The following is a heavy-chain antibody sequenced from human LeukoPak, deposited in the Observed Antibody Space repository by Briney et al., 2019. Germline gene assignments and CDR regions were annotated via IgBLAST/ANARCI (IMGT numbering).Heavy chain of an antibody. CDR1: GFTFDDYA. J-gene: IGHJ6*03. CDR3: AKGGVGYYYYMDV. Sequence: GVSLRLSCAASGFTFDDYAMHWVRQAPGKGLEWVSGISWNSGSIGYADSVKGRFTISRDNAKNSLYLQMNSLRAEDMALYYCAKGGVGYYYYMDVWGKGTTVTVSS. CDR2: ISWNSGSI. V-gene: IGHV3-9*03. D-gene: IGHD2-8*01.